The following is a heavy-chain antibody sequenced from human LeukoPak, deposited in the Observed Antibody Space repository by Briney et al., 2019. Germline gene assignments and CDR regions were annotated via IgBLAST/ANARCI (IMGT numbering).Heavy chain of an antibody. D-gene: IGHD3-22*01. CDR2: ITGSGGTT. J-gene: IGHJ4*02. Sequence: GGSLRLSCAASGLTFSSNAMTWVRQAPGKGLGCVSAITGSGGTTYYADSVKGRFTISRDNSKNTLYLQMNSLRAEDTAVYYCAKAYGSSGYYQLPIDFWGQGTLVTVSS. V-gene: IGHV3-23*01. CDR1: GLTFSSNA. CDR3: AKAYGSSGYYQLPIDF.